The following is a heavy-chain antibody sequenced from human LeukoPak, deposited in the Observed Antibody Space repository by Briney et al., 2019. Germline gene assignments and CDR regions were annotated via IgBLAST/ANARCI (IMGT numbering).Heavy chain of an antibody. CDR2: ISGSGGNT. J-gene: IGHJ4*02. V-gene: IGHV3-23*01. Sequence: QPGGSLRLSCAASGFTFSSYAMSWVRPAPGKGLEWVSDISGSGGNTLYADSVRGRFTISRHNSKNTLYLQMNSLRAEDTAVYFCSTLGSIVWGRKGTASSLWGQGTLVTVSS. D-gene: IGHD2-21*02. CDR3: STLGSIVWGRKGTASSL. CDR1: GFTFSSYA.